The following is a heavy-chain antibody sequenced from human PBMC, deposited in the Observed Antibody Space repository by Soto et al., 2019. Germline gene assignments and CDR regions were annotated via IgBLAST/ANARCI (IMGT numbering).Heavy chain of an antibody. Sequence: QLQLVQSGAEVKKPGASVKVSCKASGYTFTSYAITWVRQAPGQGLEWMGWISAYNGNTHYAQKIQGRVTMTTDTSTSTAYMELRSLRSDATAVYYWARGSYYYESSGYVNWFDPWGQGTLVTVSS. CDR1: GYTFTSYA. CDR3: ARGSYYYESSGYVNWFDP. J-gene: IGHJ5*02. D-gene: IGHD3-22*01. V-gene: IGHV1-18*01. CDR2: ISAYNGNT.